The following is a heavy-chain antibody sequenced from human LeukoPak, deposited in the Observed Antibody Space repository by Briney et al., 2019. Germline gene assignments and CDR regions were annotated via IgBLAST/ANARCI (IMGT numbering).Heavy chain of an antibody. CDR1: GYTFSSYD. J-gene: IGHJ4*02. V-gene: IGHV1-8*01. Sequence: ASVKVSCKASGYTFSSYDINWVRQAPGQGLEWMGWMNPHSGNTGYAQNFQGRVTMTRNISISTAYMELSSLRSEDTAVYYCARDQAGSGSYPGNWGQGTQITVSS. CDR2: MNPHSGNT. CDR3: ARDQAGSGSYPGN. D-gene: IGHD3-10*01.